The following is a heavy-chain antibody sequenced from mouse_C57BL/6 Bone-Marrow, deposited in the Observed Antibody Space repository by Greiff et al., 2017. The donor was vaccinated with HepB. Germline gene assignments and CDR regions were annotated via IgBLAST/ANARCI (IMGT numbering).Heavy chain of an antibody. J-gene: IGHJ4*01. Sequence: EVQLVESEGGLVQPGSSMKLSCTASGFTFSDYYMAWVRQVPEKGLEWVANINYDGSSTYYLDSLKSRFIISRDNAKNILYLQMRSLKSEDTATYYCARDRGYQSSYYYAMDYWGQGTSGTVSS. CDR1: GFTFSDYY. D-gene: IGHD2-14*01. CDR3: ARDRGYQSSYYYAMDY. V-gene: IGHV5-16*01. CDR2: INYDGSST.